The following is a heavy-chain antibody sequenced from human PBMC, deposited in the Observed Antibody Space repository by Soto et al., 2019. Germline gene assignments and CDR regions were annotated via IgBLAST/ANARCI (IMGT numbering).Heavy chain of an antibody. V-gene: IGHV4-34*01. CDR2: INHSGST. J-gene: IGHJ4*02. Sequence: SETLSLTCAVYGGSFSGYYWSWIRQPPGKGLEWIGEINHSGSTNYNPSLKSRVTISVDTSKNQFSLKLSSVTAADTAVYYCARGRGSGWYGGSTRLVYWGQGTLVTAPQ. CDR3: ARGRGSGWYGGSTRLVY. D-gene: IGHD6-19*01. CDR1: GGSFSGYY.